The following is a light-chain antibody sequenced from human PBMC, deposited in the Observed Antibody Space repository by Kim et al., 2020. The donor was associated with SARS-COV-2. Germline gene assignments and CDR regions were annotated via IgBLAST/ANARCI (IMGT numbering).Light chain of an antibody. CDR1: QSVSTN. V-gene: IGKV3-15*01. J-gene: IGKJ4*01. Sequence: VSPGERATRSCRASQSVSTNLAWYQQKPGQAPRLLIYATSTRATGIPARFSGSGSWTEFTLTISSLQSEDFAVYYCQQYDDWPLTFGGGTKVDIK. CDR2: ATS. CDR3: QQYDDWPLT.